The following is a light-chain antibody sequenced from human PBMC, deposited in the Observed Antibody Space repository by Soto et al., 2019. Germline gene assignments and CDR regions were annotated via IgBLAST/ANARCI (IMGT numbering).Light chain of an antibody. Sequence: QSALTQPASVSGSPGQSITISCTGTSSDVGGYNYSSWYQQHPCKAPKLMIYEVSNRPSGVSNRFSGSKSGNTASLTISGLQAEDEADYYCSSYTSSSTPYVFGTGTKLTVL. CDR2: EVS. CDR1: SSDVGGYNY. V-gene: IGLV2-14*01. J-gene: IGLJ1*01. CDR3: SSYTSSSTPYV.